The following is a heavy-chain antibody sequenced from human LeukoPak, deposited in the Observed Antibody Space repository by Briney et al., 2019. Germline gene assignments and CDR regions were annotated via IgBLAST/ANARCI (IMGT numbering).Heavy chain of an antibody. CDR2: VSGDGGTT. V-gene: IGHV3-23*01. CDR1: GFTFSSFA. J-gene: IGHJ4*02. D-gene: IGHD6-13*01. CDR3: AKGSSPFDY. Sequence: SGGSLRLSCAASGFTFSSFAMTWVRQAPGKGLEWASGVSGDGGTTYFADSVKGRFTISRDNSKNTLYLQMNGLRAEDTAVYYCAKGSSPFDYWGQGTLVTVSS.